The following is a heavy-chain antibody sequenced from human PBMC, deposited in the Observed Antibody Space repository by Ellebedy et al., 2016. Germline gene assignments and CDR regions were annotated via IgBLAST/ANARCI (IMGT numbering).Heavy chain of an antibody. CDR2: ISHAGTKT. J-gene: IGHJ4*02. CDR1: GFAFSTYD. D-gene: IGHD3-9*01. CDR3: ARDRPYFDSSVSLPALDY. Sequence: GESLKISXVASGFAFSTYDMNWVRQAPGKWLEWVAPISHAGTKTYYAESVKGRFTISRDNSKTTLYLQMNSLRVDDTAVYYCARDRPYFDSSVSLPALDYWGQGTLVTVS. V-gene: IGHV3-30-3*01.